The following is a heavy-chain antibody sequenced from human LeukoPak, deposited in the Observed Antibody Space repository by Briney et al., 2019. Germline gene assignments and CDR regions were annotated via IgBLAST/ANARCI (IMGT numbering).Heavy chain of an antibody. CDR2: IYYSGST. CDR1: GGSISSYY. Sequence: SETLSLTCTVSGGSISSYYWSWIRQPPGKGLEWIGYIYYSGSTNYNPSLKSRVTISVDTSKNQFSLKLSSVTAADTAVYYCARHAYYYGSGPTHFDYWGQGTLVTVSS. D-gene: IGHD3-10*01. CDR3: ARHAYYYGSGPTHFDY. J-gene: IGHJ4*02. V-gene: IGHV4-59*08.